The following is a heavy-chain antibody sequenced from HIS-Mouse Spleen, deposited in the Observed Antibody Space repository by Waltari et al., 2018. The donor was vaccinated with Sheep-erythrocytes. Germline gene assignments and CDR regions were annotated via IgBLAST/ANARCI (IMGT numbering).Heavy chain of an antibody. CDR1: GYTFTGYY. CDR3: ARGYCSSTSCYGYFQH. Sequence: QVQLVQSGAEVKKPGASVKVSCKASGYTFTGYYMHWVRQAPGQGLAWKGGTNRTSAGTNNPQKFKGRDTKNRDTTISTAYMELSRLRSDDTAVYYCARGYCSSTSCYGYFQHWGQGTLVTVSS. D-gene: IGHD2-2*01. V-gene: IGHV1-2*02. J-gene: IGHJ1*01. CDR2: TNRTSAGT.